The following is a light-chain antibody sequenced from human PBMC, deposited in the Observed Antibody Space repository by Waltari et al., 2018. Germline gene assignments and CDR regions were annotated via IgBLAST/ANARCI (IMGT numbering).Light chain of an antibody. Sequence: QLVLTQSPSPSASLGASVKITCTLSSGHSSNVVAWHQQQPEKGPRYLMKVNSDGSHSKGDGLPDRFSGSSSGAERYLTISSLQSDDEADYYCQTWGTGIWVFGGGTRLTVL. CDR3: QTWGTGIWV. J-gene: IGLJ3*02. CDR2: VNSDGSH. V-gene: IGLV4-69*01. CDR1: SGHSSNV.